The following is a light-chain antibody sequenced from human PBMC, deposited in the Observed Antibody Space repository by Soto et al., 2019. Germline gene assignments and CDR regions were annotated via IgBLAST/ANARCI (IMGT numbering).Light chain of an antibody. J-gene: IGLJ1*01. Sequence: QSVLTQPPSASGTPGPRVTISCSGSSSNIGSNTVNWYQQLPGTAPKLLIYSNNQRPSGVPDRFSGSKSGTSASLAISGLQSEDEADYYCAAWDDSLTALVFGTGTKLTVL. CDR1: SSNIGSNT. CDR2: SNN. CDR3: AAWDDSLTALV. V-gene: IGLV1-44*01.